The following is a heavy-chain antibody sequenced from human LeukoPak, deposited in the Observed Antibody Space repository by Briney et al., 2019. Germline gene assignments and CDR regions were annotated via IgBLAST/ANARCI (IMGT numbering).Heavy chain of an antibody. CDR2: TYYRSKWYN. CDR3: ARGRQLGQDCSGGSCYFFRDDAFDI. Sequence: SQTLSLTFAISGDSVSINSAAWNWIRQSPSRGLEWLGRTYYRSKWYNDYAVSVKSRITINPDTSKNQFSLQLNSVTPEDTAVFYCARGRQLGQDCSGGSCYFFRDDAFDIWGQGTMVTVSS. CDR1: GDSVSINSAA. D-gene: IGHD2-15*01. V-gene: IGHV6-1*01. J-gene: IGHJ3*02.